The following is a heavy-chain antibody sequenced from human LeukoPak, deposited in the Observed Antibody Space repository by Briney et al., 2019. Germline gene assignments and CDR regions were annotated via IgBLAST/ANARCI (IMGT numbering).Heavy chain of an antibody. D-gene: IGHD5/OR15-5a*01. CDR1: GLTLLKYA. CDR3: AKEPVSEGWFDP. Sequence: GGALTLSFAASGLTLLKYALSSLRPPSGKELEWVSAVSGSGGSTYYANYVKGRFTISRDNSKNTLYLQMNGLRVEDKAIYYFAKEPVSEGWFDPWGQGTLVTVSS. V-gene: IGHV3-23*01. CDR2: VSGSGGST. J-gene: IGHJ5*02.